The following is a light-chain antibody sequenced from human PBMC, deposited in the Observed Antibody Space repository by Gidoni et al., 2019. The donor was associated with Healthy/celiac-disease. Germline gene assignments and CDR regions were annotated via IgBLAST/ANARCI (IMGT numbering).Light chain of an antibody. CDR3: QQYNNWPGFT. V-gene: IGKV3-15*01. Sequence: DIVMTQSPATLSVSPGERATLSCRASQSVSSNLAWYQQKPGQAPRLLIYGASTRATGIPARFSGSGSGTEFTLTISSLQSEDFAVYYCQQYNNWPGFTFGPXTKVDIK. J-gene: IGKJ3*01. CDR1: QSVSSN. CDR2: GAS.